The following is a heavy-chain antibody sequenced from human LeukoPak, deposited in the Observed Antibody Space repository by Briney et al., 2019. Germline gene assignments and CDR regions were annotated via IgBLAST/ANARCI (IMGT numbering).Heavy chain of an antibody. CDR3: ARDSGTGLTRGAFDI. V-gene: IGHV4-59*01. D-gene: IGHD2-15*01. CDR1: GGSISSYY. J-gene: IGHJ3*02. CDR2: ISYSGTT. Sequence: SETLSLTCTVSGGSISSYYWSWIRQPPGKGLEWIGYISYSGTTNYNPSLKSRVTISLDTSKDHFSLRLSSVTAADTAIYYCARDSGTGLTRGAFDIWGQGTMVTVSS.